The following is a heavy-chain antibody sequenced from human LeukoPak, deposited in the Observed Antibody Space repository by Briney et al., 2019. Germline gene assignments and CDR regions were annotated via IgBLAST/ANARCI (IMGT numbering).Heavy chain of an antibody. CDR2: INHSGST. CDR3: ARGRRGYFEYYYYYYYMDV. Sequence: SETLSLTCAVYGGSFSGYYWSWIRQPPGKGLEWIGEINHSGSTNYNPSLKSRVTISVDTSKNQFSLKLSSVTAADTAVYYCARGRRGYFEYYYYYYYMDVWGKGTTVTVSS. J-gene: IGHJ6*03. D-gene: IGHD2-15*01. CDR1: GGSFSGYY. V-gene: IGHV4-34*01.